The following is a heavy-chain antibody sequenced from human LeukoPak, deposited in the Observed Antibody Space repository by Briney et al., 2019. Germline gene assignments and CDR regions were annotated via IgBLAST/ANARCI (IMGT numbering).Heavy chain of an antibody. CDR2: INPNSGGT. J-gene: IGHJ4*02. CDR3: ARDRENDGNYFDY. Sequence: ASVKDSCKASGYTFTGYYMHWVRQAPGQGLEGMGWINPNSGGTNYAQKFQGRVTMIRDTSISTAYMELSRLRADDTAVYYCARDRENDGNYFDYWGQGTLVTVSS. V-gene: IGHV1-2*02. D-gene: IGHD3-22*01. CDR1: GYTFTGYY.